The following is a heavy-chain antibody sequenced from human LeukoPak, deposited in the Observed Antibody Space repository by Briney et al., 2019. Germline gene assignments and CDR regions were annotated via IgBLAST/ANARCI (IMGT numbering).Heavy chain of an antibody. CDR1: GGSISSYY. J-gene: IGHJ5*02. V-gene: IGHV4-59*01. Sequence: PSETLSLTRTVSGGSISSYYWSWIRQPPGKGLEWIGYIYYSGSTNYNPSLKSRVTISVDTSKDQFSLKLSSVTAADTAVYYCAGTTVRGNWFDPWGQGTLDTVSS. CDR2: IYYSGST. D-gene: IGHD4-17*01. CDR3: AGTTVRGNWFDP.